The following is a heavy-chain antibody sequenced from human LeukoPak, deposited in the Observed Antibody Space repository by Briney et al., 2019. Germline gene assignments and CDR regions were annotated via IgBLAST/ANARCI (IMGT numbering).Heavy chain of an antibody. CDR2: INHSGST. CDR1: GGSFSGYY. Sequence: SETLSLTCAVYGGSFSGYYWSWIRQPPGKGLEWIGEINHSGSTNYNPSLKSRVTISVDTSKNQFSLKLGSVTAADTAVYYCARGVCSSTSCYTYYYYGMDVWGQGTTVTVSS. D-gene: IGHD2-2*02. J-gene: IGHJ6*02. V-gene: IGHV4-34*01. CDR3: ARGVCSSTSCYTYYYYGMDV.